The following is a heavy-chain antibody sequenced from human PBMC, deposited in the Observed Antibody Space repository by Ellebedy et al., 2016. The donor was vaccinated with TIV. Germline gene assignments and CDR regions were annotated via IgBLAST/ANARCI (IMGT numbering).Heavy chain of an antibody. J-gene: IGHJ4*02. D-gene: IGHD6-19*01. CDR1: GFTFSSYA. Sequence: PGGSLRLSCEVSGFTFSSYAMHWVRQAPGKGLEWVAVISYDGSSKYYADSVKGRFTISRDNSMTTLYLEMNSLRAEDTAEYYCARELDKSSGWYGGAAYWGQGTLVTVSS. V-gene: IGHV3-30-3*01. CDR3: ARELDKSSGWYGGAAY. CDR2: ISYDGSSK.